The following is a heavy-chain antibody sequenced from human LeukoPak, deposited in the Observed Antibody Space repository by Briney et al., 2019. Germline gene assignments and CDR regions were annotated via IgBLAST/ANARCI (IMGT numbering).Heavy chain of an antibody. CDR2: INWNGGST. Sequence: GGSLRLSCAASGFTFDDYGMSWVRQAPGKGLEWVSGINWNGGSTGYADSVKGRFTISRDNAKNSLYLQMNSLRAEDTALYYCASHSRRWVRGDAFDIWGQGTMVTVSS. CDR3: ASHSRRWVRGDAFDI. D-gene: IGHD6-13*01. J-gene: IGHJ3*02. CDR1: GFTFDDYG. V-gene: IGHV3-20*04.